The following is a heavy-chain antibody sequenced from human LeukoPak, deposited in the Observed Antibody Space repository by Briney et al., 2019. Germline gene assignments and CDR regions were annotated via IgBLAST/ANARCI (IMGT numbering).Heavy chain of an antibody. D-gene: IGHD1-20*01. CDR1: GGSISGYY. CDR2: IYNSGSL. Sequence: SETLSLTCTVSGGSISGYYWSWIRQAPGKGLEWIGYIYNSGSLNYNPSLKSRVTISVDTSKNQFSLKLSSVTAADTAVYYCARSYNWNHYFDYWGQGTLVTVSS. CDR3: ARSYNWNHYFDY. V-gene: IGHV4-59*08. J-gene: IGHJ4*02.